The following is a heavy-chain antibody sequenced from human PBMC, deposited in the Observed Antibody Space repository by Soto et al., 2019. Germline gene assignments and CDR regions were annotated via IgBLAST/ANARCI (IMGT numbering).Heavy chain of an antibody. CDR2: IYWDDDK. V-gene: IGHV2-5*02. CDR3: AHSGTDSSGYYYDDPWFDP. J-gene: IGHJ5*02. D-gene: IGHD3-22*01. Sequence: QITLKESGPTLVKPTQTLTLTCTFSGFSLSTSGVGVGWIRQPPGKALEWLALIYWDDDKRYSPSLKSRLTITKDTXXNXVXXTMTNMDPVDTATYYCAHSGTDSSGYYYDDPWFDPWGQGTLVTVSS. CDR1: GFSLSTSGVG.